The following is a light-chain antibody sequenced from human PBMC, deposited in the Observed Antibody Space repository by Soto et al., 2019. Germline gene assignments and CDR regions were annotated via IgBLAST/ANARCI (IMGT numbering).Light chain of an antibody. CDR1: QSVSSSY. CDR2: GAS. CDR3: QQYRNWPPWT. Sequence: EIVLTQSPGTLSLSPGERAALSCRASQSVSSSYLAWYQQKPGQAPSLLIYGASRRATGIPDRFSGSGSGTEFTLTISGLQSEDFAVYYCQQYRNWPPWTFGPGTKVDIK. J-gene: IGKJ1*01. V-gene: IGKV3-20*01.